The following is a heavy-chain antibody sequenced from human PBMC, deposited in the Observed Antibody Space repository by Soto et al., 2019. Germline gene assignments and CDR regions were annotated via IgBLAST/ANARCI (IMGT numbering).Heavy chain of an antibody. CDR1: GFTFSDYY. D-gene: IGHD3-10*01. CDR2: ISSSGSTL. J-gene: IGHJ6*03. V-gene: IGHV3-11*01. Sequence: QVHLVESGGDLVKPGGSLRLSCAASGFTFSDYYMSWIRQAPGKGLEWVSCISSSGSTLYYADSVKGRFTISRDNTQNSLYLQVNSLSAEDTAVYYCARDLSASGWDYMDVWGKGTTVTVSS. CDR3: ARDLSASGWDYMDV.